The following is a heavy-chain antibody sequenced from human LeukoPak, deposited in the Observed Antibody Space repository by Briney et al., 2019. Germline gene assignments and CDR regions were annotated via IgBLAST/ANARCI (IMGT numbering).Heavy chain of an antibody. Sequence: GESLKISCKGSGYSFTSYWIGWVRQMPGKGLEWMGIIYPGDSDTRYSPSFQGQVTISADKSISTAYLQWSSLKASDTAIFYCARFGGMYRDGYNEVFFDYWGQGTLVTVSS. J-gene: IGHJ4*02. D-gene: IGHD5-24*01. V-gene: IGHV5-51*01. CDR3: ARFGGMYRDGYNEVFFDY. CDR2: IYPGDSDT. CDR1: GYSFTSYW.